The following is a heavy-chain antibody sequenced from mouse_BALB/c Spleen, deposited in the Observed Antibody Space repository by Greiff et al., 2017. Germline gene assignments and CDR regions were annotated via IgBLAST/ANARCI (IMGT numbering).Heavy chain of an antibody. J-gene: IGHJ3*01. D-gene: IGHD1-1*01. Sequence: VQLQESGPGLVAPSQSLSITCTVSGFSLTGYGVNWVRQPPGKGLEWLGMIWGDGSTDYNSALKSRLSISKDNSKSQVFLKMNSLQTDDTARYYCAREGDYYGSSPWFAYWGQGTLVTVSA. CDR2: IWGDGST. CDR1: GFSLTGYG. V-gene: IGHV2-6-7*01. CDR3: AREGDYYGSSPWFAY.